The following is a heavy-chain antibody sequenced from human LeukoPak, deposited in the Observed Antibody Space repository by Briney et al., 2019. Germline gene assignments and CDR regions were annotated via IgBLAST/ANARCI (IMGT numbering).Heavy chain of an antibody. V-gene: IGHV3-23*01. D-gene: IGHD3-10*01. CDR1: GFTVSDYA. CDR3: AKDPFYYGTEGPT. J-gene: IGHJ4*02. Sequence: GGSLRLSCAPSGFTVSDYAMSWVRQAPGKGLEWVSSIGHTLGSTYYTESVKGRFIISRDSSKNTVFLRMNSLRADDTAVYYCAKDPFYYGTEGPTWGQGTLVTVSS. CDR2: IGHTLGST.